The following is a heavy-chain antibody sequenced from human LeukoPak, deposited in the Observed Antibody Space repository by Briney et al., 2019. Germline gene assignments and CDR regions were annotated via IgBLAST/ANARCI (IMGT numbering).Heavy chain of an antibody. V-gene: IGHV4-34*01. CDR2: INHSGST. CDR1: GGSFSGYY. D-gene: IGHD6-13*01. J-gene: IGHJ4*02. Sequence: SETLSLTCAVYGGSFSGYYWSWIRQPPGKGLEWIGEINHSGSTNYNPSLKSRVTISVDTSKNQFSLKLSSVTAADTAVYYCASRAPGIAAAGYYSDYWGQGTLVTVSS. CDR3: ASRAPGIAAAGYYSDY.